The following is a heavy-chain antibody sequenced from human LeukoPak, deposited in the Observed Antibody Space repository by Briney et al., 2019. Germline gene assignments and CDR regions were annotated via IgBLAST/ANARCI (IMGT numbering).Heavy chain of an antibody. V-gene: IGHV3-30*03. Sequence: QPGGSLRLSSAASGFTFSSYGMHWVRQAPGKGLEWVAVISYDGSNKYYVDSVKGRFTVSRDNSKNMLYLQMNSLRAEDTAVYYCAYYHVNEEPPTFWGQGTLVTVSS. J-gene: IGHJ4*02. D-gene: IGHD1-1*01. CDR1: GFTFSSYG. CDR3: AYYHVNEEPPTF. CDR2: ISYDGSNK.